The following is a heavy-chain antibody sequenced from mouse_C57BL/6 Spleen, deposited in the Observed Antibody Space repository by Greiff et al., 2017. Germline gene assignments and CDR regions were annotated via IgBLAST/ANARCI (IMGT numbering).Heavy chain of an antibody. D-gene: IGHD1-1*01. V-gene: IGHV1-81*01. J-gene: IGHJ3*01. CDR2: IYPRSGNT. CDR3: ARRDYGSPREFAY. Sequence: VQLQQSGAELARPGASVKLSCKASGYTFTSYGISWVKQRTGHGLAWIGEIYPRSGNTYYNVKFKGKATLTADKSSSTAYMELSSLTSEDSAVYFCARRDYGSPREFAYWGQGTLVTVSA. CDR1: GYTFTSYG.